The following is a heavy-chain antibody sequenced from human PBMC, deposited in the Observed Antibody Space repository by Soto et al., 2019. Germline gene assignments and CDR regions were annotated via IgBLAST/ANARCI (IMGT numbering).Heavy chain of an antibody. D-gene: IGHD6-19*01. Sequence: QVQLVESGGGVVQPGRSLRLSCAASGFTFSSYAMHWVRQAPGKGLEWVAVISYDGSNKYYADSVKGRFTISRDNSKNTLYRQMNSLRAEDTAVYYCARAVQWLVRDYYYGMDVWGQGTTVTVSS. CDR1: GFTFSSYA. CDR3: ARAVQWLVRDYYYGMDV. V-gene: IGHV3-30-3*01. CDR2: ISYDGSNK. J-gene: IGHJ6*02.